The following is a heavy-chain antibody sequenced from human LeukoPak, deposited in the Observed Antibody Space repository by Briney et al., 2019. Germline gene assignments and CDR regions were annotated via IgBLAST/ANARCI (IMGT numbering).Heavy chain of an antibody. CDR2: IRYDGSNK. V-gene: IGHV3-30*02. D-gene: IGHD2-15*01. Sequence: GGSLRLSCAASGFTFSSYGMHWVRQAPGKGLEWVAVIRYDGSNKYYADSVKGRFTISRDNSKNTLYLQMNSLRAEDTAVYYCAKDAPYCSGDSCYSVFDYWGQGTLVTVSS. J-gene: IGHJ4*02. CDR3: AKDAPYCSGDSCYSVFDY. CDR1: GFTFSSYG.